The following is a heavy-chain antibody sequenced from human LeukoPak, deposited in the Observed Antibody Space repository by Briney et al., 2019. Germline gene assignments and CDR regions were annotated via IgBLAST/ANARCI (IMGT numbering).Heavy chain of an antibody. CDR3: AREMDAHPRIVV. D-gene: IGHD2-21*01. J-gene: IGHJ1*01. Sequence: SETLSLTCAVSGGSISSGGYRWTWIRQYPGKGLEWIGYINYSGSTYYNPSLKSRVIISVDTSKNQFSLNLNSVTAADTAVYYCAREMDAHPRIVVWGQGALVTVSS. V-gene: IGHV4-31*11. CDR1: GGSISSGGYR. CDR2: INYSGST.